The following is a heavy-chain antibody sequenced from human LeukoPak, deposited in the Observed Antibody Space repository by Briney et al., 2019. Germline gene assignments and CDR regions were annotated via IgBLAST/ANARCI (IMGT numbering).Heavy chain of an antibody. CDR2: ISAYTGDT. V-gene: IGHV1-18*01. Sequence: ASVNVSCKTSGYTFTNYGIGWVRQAPGQGLEWMGWISAYTGDTHYVQKFHDRVTVTIDTSTNTAYMQLTTLTSDDTAVYYCARGLGLRLRPSRFDPWGQGTLVTVSS. D-gene: IGHD2-21*02. CDR1: GYTFTNYG. CDR3: ARGLGLRLRPSRFDP. J-gene: IGHJ5*02.